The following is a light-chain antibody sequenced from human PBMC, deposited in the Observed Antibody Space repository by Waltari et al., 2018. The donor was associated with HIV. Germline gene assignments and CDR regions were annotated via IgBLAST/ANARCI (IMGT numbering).Light chain of an antibody. Sequence: QSVLTQPPSVSAAPGQTVTISCSGSTSIIGNNFVSWYQQFPGTAPKLLIYDNNKRPSGIPDRFSGSRSGTSATLGITGLQTGDEAEYYCGTWDNSLSAWVFGGGTKVTVL. CDR1: TSIIGNNF. J-gene: IGLJ3*02. V-gene: IGLV1-51*01. CDR3: GTWDNSLSAWV. CDR2: DNN.